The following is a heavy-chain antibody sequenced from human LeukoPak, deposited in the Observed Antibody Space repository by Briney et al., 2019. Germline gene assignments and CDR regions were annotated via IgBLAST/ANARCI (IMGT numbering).Heavy chain of an antibody. CDR1: GFTFSDYY. Sequence: PGGSLRLSCAASGFTFSDYYMSWIRQAPGKGLEWVSSISSSSSYIYYADSVKGRFTISRDNAKNSLYLQMNSLRAEDTAVYYCARGLKGTPYAFDIWGQGTMVTVSS. D-gene: IGHD3-10*01. CDR2: ISSSSSYI. J-gene: IGHJ3*02. CDR3: ARGLKGTPYAFDI. V-gene: IGHV3-11*06.